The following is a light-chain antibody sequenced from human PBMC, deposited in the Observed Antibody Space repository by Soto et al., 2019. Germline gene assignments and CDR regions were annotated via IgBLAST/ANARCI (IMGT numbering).Light chain of an antibody. V-gene: IGLV2-14*01. CDR3: SSYTSSSLYV. J-gene: IGLJ1*01. Sequence: QSALTQPASVSGSPGQSITISCTGTSSDVSGYNYVSWYQQHPGKAPKLMIYDVSNRPSGVSNRFSGSKSGNTASLTISGLPAEDEADYYCSSYTSSSLYVFGTGTQLTVL. CDR1: SSDVSGYNY. CDR2: DVS.